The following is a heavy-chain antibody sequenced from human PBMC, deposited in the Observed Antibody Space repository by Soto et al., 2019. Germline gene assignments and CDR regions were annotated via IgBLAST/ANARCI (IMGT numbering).Heavy chain of an antibody. CDR2: ISRSGDKT. Sequence: PVGSLRLSCLASGFTFSNYNMHWVRQAPGKGLEYVSEISRSGDKTYYTDSAKDRFIISRDNSKNTLFLQMSSLRVEDTAVYYCLRDYYDSSGPDWGQGSLVTVSS. D-gene: IGHD3-22*01. CDR3: LRDYYDSSGPD. V-gene: IGHV3-64D*06. CDR1: GFTFSNYN. J-gene: IGHJ4*02.